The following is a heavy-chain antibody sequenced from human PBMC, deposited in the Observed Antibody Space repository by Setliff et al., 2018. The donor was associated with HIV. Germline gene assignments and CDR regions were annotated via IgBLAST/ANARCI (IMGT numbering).Heavy chain of an antibody. CDR3: ARVKAVADNNWFDP. Sequence: SETLSLTCSVSGDSISSSSYYWGWIRQPPGRGLEWIGSIYYSGSTYYNPSLNSRVTISVDASKNQFSLKLSSVTAADTAVYYCARVKAVADNNWFDPWGQGTLVTVSS. CDR2: IYYSGST. CDR1: GDSISSSSYY. J-gene: IGHJ5*02. V-gene: IGHV4-39*01. D-gene: IGHD6-19*01.